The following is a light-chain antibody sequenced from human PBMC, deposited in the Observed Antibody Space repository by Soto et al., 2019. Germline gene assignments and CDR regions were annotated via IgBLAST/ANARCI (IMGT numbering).Light chain of an antibody. V-gene: IGKV2-28*01. CDR2: LGS. J-gene: IGKJ4*01. CDR1: QSLLHSNGYNY. Sequence: DIVMTQSPLSLPVTPGEPASISCRSSQSLLHSNGYNYFDWYLQKPGQSPQLLIYLGSNRASGVPDRLSGSGSGTDFTLKISRVEAEDVGVYYCMQALQTPSFGGGTKVEIK. CDR3: MQALQTPS.